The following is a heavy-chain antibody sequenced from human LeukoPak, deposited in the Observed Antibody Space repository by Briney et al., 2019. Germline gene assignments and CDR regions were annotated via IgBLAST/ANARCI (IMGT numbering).Heavy chain of an antibody. J-gene: IGHJ6*03. V-gene: IGHV1-2*02. Sequence: ASVKVSCKASGYTFTSYDINWVRQATGQGLEWMGWINPNSGGTNYAQKFQGRVTMTRDTSISTAYMELSRLRSDDTAVYYCARALVGSSSGYFYYYMDVWGKGTTVTVSS. CDR1: GYTFTSYD. D-gene: IGHD6-6*01. CDR2: INPNSGGT. CDR3: ARALVGSSSGYFYYYMDV.